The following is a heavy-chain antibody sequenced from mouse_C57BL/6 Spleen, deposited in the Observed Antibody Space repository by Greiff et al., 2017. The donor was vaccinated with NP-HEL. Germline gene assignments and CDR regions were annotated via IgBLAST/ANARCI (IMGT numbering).Heavy chain of an antibody. CDR1: GYAFSSSW. CDR2: IYPGDGDT. J-gene: IGHJ2*01. CDR3: ARGVYSTPGYYFDY. D-gene: IGHD2-5*01. V-gene: IGHV1-82*01. Sequence: VQLQQSGPELVKPGASVKISCKASGYAFSSSWMNWVKQRPGKGLEWIGRIYPGDGDTNYNGKFKGKATLTADKSSSTAYMQLSSLTSEDSAVYFCARGVYSTPGYYFDYWGQGTTLTVSS.